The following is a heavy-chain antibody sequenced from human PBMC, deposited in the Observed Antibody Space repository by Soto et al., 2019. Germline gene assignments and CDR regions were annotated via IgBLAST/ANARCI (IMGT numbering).Heavy chain of an antibody. J-gene: IGHJ4*02. Sequence: SSETLSLTCTVSGGSISSSSYYWGWIRQPPGKGLEWIGSIYYSGSTNYNPSLKSRVTISVDTSKNQFSLKLSSVTAADTAVYYCATGGPTTVVTLSYFDYWGQGTLVTVSS. CDR1: GGSISSSSYY. V-gene: IGHV4-39*07. D-gene: IGHD4-17*01. CDR2: IYYSGST. CDR3: ATGGPTTVVTLSYFDY.